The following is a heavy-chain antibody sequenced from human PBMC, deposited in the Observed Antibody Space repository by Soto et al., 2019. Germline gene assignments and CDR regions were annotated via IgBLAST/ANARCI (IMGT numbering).Heavy chain of an antibody. V-gene: IGHV1-18*01. J-gene: IGHJ4*02. CDR2: ISAYSGHT. D-gene: IGHD6-19*01. CDR3: ARRPHLADNVELDY. Sequence: QVQLVQSGAEVKKPGGSVTVTCKASGYTFTNYGINWVRQAPGQGLEWMGWISAYSGHTNYAQKLQDRVTMTTDTSTSTAYMELRSLRSDDTAVYYCARRPHLADNVELDYWGQGTLVTVSS. CDR1: GYTFTNYG.